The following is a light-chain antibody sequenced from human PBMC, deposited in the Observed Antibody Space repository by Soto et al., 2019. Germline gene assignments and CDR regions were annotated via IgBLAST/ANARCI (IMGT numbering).Light chain of an antibody. CDR3: QQSYSTPYT. Sequence: DIQMTQSPSSLSASVGDRVTITCRASQSISTYLNWYQQKPGKAPKLLIYAASNLQGGVPSRFSGSGSGTDFTLTINSLQSEDFATFYCQQSYSTPYTFGQGTKLEIE. CDR1: QSISTY. CDR2: AAS. V-gene: IGKV1-39*01. J-gene: IGKJ2*01.